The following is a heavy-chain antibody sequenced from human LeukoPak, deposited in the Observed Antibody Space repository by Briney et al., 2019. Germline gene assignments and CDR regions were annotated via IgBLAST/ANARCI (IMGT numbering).Heavy chain of an antibody. J-gene: IGHJ4*02. D-gene: IGHD3-22*01. Sequence: SVKVSCKASGSTFTSSAMQWVRQARGQRLEWIGWIVVGSGNTNYAQKFQERVTITRDMSTSTAYMELSSLRSEDTAVYHCASQHAQYYYDSSGYYYENWGQGTLVTVSS. CDR2: IVVGSGNT. CDR3: ASQHAQYYYDSSGYYYEN. CDR1: GSTFTSSA. V-gene: IGHV1-58*02.